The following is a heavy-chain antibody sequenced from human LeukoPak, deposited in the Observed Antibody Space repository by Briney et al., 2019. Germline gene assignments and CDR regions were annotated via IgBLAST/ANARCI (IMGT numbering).Heavy chain of an antibody. V-gene: IGHV1-2*02. Sequence: ASVTVSCKASGYTFTGYYMHWVRQAPGQGLERMGWINPNSGGTEYAQKFQGRVTMTRDTSINTAYMELSRLKSDDTAVYYCARAYYYGSGSYYESALDIWGQGTMVTVSS. D-gene: IGHD3-10*01. J-gene: IGHJ3*02. CDR3: ARAYYYGSGSYYESALDI. CDR2: INPNSGGT. CDR1: GYTFTGYY.